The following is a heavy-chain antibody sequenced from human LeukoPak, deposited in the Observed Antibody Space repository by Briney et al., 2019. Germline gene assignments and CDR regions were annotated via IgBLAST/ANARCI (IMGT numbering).Heavy chain of an antibody. CDR2: ISSDGSNK. CDR1: GFTFSTFG. J-gene: IGHJ4*02. D-gene: IGHD3-16*02. Sequence: PGGSLRLSCAASGFTFSTFGMHWVRQAPGKGLEWVAVISSDGSNKYYADSVKGRFTISRDNSKNTLYLQMNSLRAEDTAVYYCAKDHTTMGLSGYWGQGTLVTVSS. V-gene: IGHV3-30*18. CDR3: AKDHTTMGLSGY.